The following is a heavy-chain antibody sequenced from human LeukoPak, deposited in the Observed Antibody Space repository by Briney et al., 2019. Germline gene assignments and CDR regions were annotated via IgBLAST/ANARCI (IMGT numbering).Heavy chain of an antibody. V-gene: IGHV4-34*01. J-gene: IGHJ5*02. CDR2: INHSGST. CDR3: ARSPGSSKIKRRWFDP. CDR1: GGSISGYY. Sequence: PSETLSLTCAVYGGSISGYYWSWIRQPPGKGLEWIGEINHSGSTNYNPSLKSRVTISVDTSKNQFSLKLSSVTAADTAVYYCARSPGSSKIKRRWFDPWGQGTLVTVSS. D-gene: IGHD6-13*01.